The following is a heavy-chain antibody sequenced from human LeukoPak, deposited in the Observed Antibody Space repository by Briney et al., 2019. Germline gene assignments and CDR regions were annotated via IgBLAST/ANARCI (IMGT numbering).Heavy chain of an antibody. CDR2: INPNSGGK. CDR1: GYTFTGYY. J-gene: IGHJ6*03. V-gene: IGHV1-2*02. Sequence: ASVKVPCKASGYTFTGYYMHWVRQAPGQGLEWMGWINPNSGGKNYAQKFHGRVTMTRDTSISTAYMELSRLRSDDTAVYYCARASAVVAASFSGYYYYMDVRGKGTTVTVSS. D-gene: IGHD2-15*01. CDR3: ARASAVVAASFSGYYYYMDV.